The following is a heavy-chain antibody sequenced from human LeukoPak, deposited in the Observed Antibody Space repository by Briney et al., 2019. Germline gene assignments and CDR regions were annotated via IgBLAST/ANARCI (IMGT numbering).Heavy chain of an antibody. D-gene: IGHD6-19*01. CDR1: GGAFTGYY. J-gene: IGHJ4*02. CDR2: INHSGAT. CDR3: ATPTRGGIAVTGTFGH. Sequence: PSETQSLTCAGSGGAFTGYYWSWIRQPPGKGLEWIGEINHSGATNYNPSLKSRVTISVDTSKNQFSLRLTSVSAADTGVYYCATPTRGGIAVTGTFGHWGQGTQVTVSS. V-gene: IGHV4-34*01.